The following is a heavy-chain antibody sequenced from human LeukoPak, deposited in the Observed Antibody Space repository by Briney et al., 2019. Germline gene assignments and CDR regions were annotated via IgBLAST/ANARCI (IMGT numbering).Heavy chain of an antibody. Sequence: GGSLRLSCAASGFTVSSNYMSWVRQAPGKGLEWVSGIKGRFTISRDNSKNTLYLQMNSLRAEDTAVYYCAKSREWLVQRPYYFDYWGQGTLVTVSS. CDR3: AKSREWLVQRPYYFDY. CDR1: GFTVSSNY. D-gene: IGHD6-19*01. V-gene: IGHV3-53*01. CDR2: I. J-gene: IGHJ4*02.